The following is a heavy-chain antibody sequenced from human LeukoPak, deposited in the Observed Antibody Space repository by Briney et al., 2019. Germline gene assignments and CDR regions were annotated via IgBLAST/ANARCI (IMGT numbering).Heavy chain of an antibody. CDR1: GGSISSGGYY. CDR2: IYHSGST. D-gene: IGHD3-10*01. CDR3: ARVVEGINYYGSGERRYFDY. V-gene: IGHV4-30-2*01. J-gene: IGHJ4*02. Sequence: SETLSLTCTVSGGSISSGGYYWSWIRQPPGKGLEWIGYIYHSGSTYYNPSLKSRVTISVDRSKNQFSLKLSSVTAADTAVYYCARVVEGINYYGSGERRYFDYWGQGTLVTVSS.